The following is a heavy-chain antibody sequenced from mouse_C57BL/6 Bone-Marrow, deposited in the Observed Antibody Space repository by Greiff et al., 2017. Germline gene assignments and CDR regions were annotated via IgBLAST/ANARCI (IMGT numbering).Heavy chain of an antibody. CDR2: IDPSDSET. D-gene: IGHD1-1*01. CDR3: ARARGSSPSAY. Sequence: VQLQQPGAELVRPGSSVKLSCKASGYTFTSYWMHWVKQRPIQGLEWIGNIDPSDSETHYNQKFKDKATLTVDKSSSTAYMQLSSLTSEDSAVYYCARARGSSPSAYWGQESLVTLSA. V-gene: IGHV1-52*01. J-gene: IGHJ3*01. CDR1: GYTFTSYW.